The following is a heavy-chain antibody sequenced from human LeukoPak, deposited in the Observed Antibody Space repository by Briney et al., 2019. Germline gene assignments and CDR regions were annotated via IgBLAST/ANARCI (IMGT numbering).Heavy chain of an antibody. CDR3: ARVLYYDSSGYSDFDY. Sequence: ASVKVSCKASGYTFTGYYMHWVRQAPGQGLEWMGWINPNSGGTNYAQKFQGRVTMTRDTSISTAYMELSRLRSDDTAVYYCARVLYYDSSGYSDFDYWGQGTLVTISS. D-gene: IGHD3-22*01. J-gene: IGHJ4*02. CDR1: GYTFTGYY. V-gene: IGHV1-2*02. CDR2: INPNSGGT.